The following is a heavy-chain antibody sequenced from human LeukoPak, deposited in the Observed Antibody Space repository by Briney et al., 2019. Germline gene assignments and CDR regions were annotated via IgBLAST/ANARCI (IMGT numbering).Heavy chain of an antibody. CDR3: ARIYYDYVWGSYRPYYFDY. J-gene: IGHJ4*02. CDR1: GGSISSSNW. CDR2: IYHSGST. D-gene: IGHD3-16*02. Sequence: SETLSLTCAVSGGSISSSNWWSWVRPPPGKGLEWIGEIYHSGSTNYNPSLKSRVTISVDKSKSQFSLKLSSVTAADTAVYYCARIYYDYVWGSYRPYYFDYWGQGTLVTVSS. V-gene: IGHV4-4*02.